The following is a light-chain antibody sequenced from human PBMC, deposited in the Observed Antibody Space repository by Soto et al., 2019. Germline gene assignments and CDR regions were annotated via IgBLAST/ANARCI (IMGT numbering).Light chain of an antibody. CDR1: QSVSSSD. CDR2: AAS. CDR3: QQFGSSWA. Sequence: ENVLTQSPGTLSLSPGERATLSCRASQSVSSSDLGWYQQIPGQAPRLLIYAASSRATGIPDRFSGSGSGTDFTLTISRMEPEDFAVYYCQQFGSSWAFGQGTKVDI. V-gene: IGKV3-20*01. J-gene: IGKJ1*01.